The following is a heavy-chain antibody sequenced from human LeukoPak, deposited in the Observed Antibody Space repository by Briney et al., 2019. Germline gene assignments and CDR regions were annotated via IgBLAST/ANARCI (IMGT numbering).Heavy chain of an antibody. CDR2: IHHSGST. J-gene: IGHJ4*02. Sequence: SETLSLTCAVYGGSFSAYYWSWIRLPPGKGLEWIGEIHHSGSTNYSPSLKSRVTISVDTSKNQFSLKLTSVTAADTAVYYCATTPYYYDSGGYSLGDYWGQGTLVTVSS. CDR3: ATTPYYYDSGGYSLGDY. V-gene: IGHV4-34*01. D-gene: IGHD3-22*01. CDR1: GGSFSAYY.